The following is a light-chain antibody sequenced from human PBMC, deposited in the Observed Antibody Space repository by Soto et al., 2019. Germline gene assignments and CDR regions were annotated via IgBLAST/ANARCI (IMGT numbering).Light chain of an antibody. J-gene: IGKJ1*01. CDR3: LQPNSYPRR. Sequence: DHQMTQSPSSLSASVGDRVTITCRASQGSGNDVGWYQQKPGKGPKRLIYLTYSLQAGVPSRFSGSGSGTDFSLTISCLQPEDSAPYFCLQPNSYPRRFAQGTKVDI. CDR1: QGSGND. V-gene: IGKV1-17*01. CDR2: LTY.